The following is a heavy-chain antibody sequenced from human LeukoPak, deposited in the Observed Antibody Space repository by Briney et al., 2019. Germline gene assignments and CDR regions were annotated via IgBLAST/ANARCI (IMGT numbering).Heavy chain of an antibody. V-gene: IGHV3-30*03. J-gene: IGHJ4*02. CDR2: ISFDGSNK. CDR1: GFTFSSYG. CDR3: ARAVGPFDY. Sequence: GVSLRLSCSASGFTFSSYGMHWDPQAPGKGLKWVAVISFDGSNKYYADSVKGRFTISRDNSKNTLYLQMNSLRAEDTAVYYCARAVGPFDYWGQGTLVTVSS.